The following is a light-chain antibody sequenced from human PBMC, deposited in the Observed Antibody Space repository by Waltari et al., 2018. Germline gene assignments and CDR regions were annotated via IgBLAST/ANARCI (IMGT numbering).Light chain of an antibody. V-gene: IGLV2-11*01. CDR2: DVS. CDR3: CSYAGGYTWV. CDR1: SSDVGGYKY. J-gene: IGLJ3*02. Sequence: QSALTQPRSVSGSPGQSVTISCTGTSSDVGGYKYVSWYQHHPGKAPKLMIYDVSKRPSGVPVRFSGSRSGNTASLTISGLQAEDEADYSCCSYAGGYTWVFGGGTKLTVL.